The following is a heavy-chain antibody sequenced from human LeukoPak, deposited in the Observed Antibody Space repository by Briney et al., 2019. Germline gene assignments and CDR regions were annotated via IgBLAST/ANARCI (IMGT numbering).Heavy chain of an antibody. V-gene: IGHV3-43*02. J-gene: IGHJ1*01. Sequence: GGSLRLSCAASGFTFDDYAMHWVRQAPGKGLEWVSLISGDGGSTYYGDSVKGRFTISRDNSKDSLYLQMNSLGTEDTALYYCAKDSSGYYYVFQHWGQGTLVTVSS. CDR3: AKDSSGYYYVFQH. CDR1: GFTFDDYA. CDR2: ISGDGGST. D-gene: IGHD3-22*01.